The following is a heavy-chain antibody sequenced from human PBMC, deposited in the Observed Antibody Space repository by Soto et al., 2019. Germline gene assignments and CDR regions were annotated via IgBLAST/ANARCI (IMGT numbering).Heavy chain of an antibody. CDR3: ARRTVTPPVEFDP. CDR1: GGSISSYY. V-gene: IGHV4-59*08. D-gene: IGHD4-17*01. Sequence: SETLSLTCTVSGGSISSYYWSWIRQPPGKGLEWIGYIYYSGSTNYNPSLKSRVTISVDTSKNKFSLKLSSVTAADTAVYYCARRTVTPPVEFDPWGQGTLVTVSS. CDR2: IYYSGST. J-gene: IGHJ5*02.